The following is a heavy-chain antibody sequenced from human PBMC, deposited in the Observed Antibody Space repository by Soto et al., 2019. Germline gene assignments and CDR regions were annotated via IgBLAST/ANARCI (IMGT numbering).Heavy chain of an antibody. CDR1: GFTFSSYA. CDR2: ISGSGGST. D-gene: IGHD7-27*01. CDR3: ANSWLETGVFDY. V-gene: IGHV3-23*01. Sequence: EVQLLESGGGLVQPGGSLRLSCAASGFTFSSYAMSWVRQAPGKGLEWVSAISGSGGSTYYADSVKGRFTISRDNSKNTLYLQMNSLRAEDTAVYYCANSWLETGVFDYWGQGTLVTVSS. J-gene: IGHJ4*02.